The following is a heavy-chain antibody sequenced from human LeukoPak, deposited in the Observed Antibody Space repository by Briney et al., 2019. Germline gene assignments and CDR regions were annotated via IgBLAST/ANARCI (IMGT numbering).Heavy chain of an antibody. CDR1: GFTFSGYW. J-gene: IGHJ4*02. D-gene: IGHD5-12*01. CDR3: AKDLNAYSGYDYIFGY. V-gene: IGHV3-74*01. CDR2: IDSDGSST. Sequence: GGSLRLSCAASGFTFSGYWMHWVRQAPGKGLVWVSHIDSDGSSTNYADSVKGRFTISRDNSKNTLYLQMNSLRAEDTAVYYCAKDLNAYSGYDYIFGYWGQGTLVTVSS.